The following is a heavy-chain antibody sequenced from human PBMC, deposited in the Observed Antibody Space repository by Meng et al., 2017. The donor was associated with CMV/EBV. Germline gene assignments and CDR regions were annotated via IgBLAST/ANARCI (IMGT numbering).Heavy chain of an antibody. J-gene: IGHJ4*02. CDR2: IKSKTDGGTT. D-gene: IGHD3-9*01. CDR3: TTDGLYDILTGFFAH. V-gene: IGHV3-15*01. CDR1: GFTVSSNY. Sequence: GESLKISCAASGFTVSSNYMSWVRQAPGKGLEWVGRIKSKTDGGTTDYAAPVKGRFTISRDDSKNTLYLQMNSLKTEDTAVYYCTTDGLYDILTGFFAHWGQGTLVTVSS.